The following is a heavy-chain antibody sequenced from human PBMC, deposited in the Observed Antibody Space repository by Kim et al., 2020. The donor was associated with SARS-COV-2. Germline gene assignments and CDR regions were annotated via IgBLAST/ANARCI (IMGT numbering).Heavy chain of an antibody. V-gene: IGHV3-33*01. CDR3: ARETHVVVTAKGAFDI. D-gene: IGHD2-21*02. CDR1: GFTFSSYG. CDR2: IWYDGSNK. Sequence: GGSLRLSCAASGFTFSSYGMHWVRQAPGKGLEWVAVIWYDGSNKYYADSVKGRFTISRDNSKNTLYLQMNSLRAEDTAVYYCARETHVVVTAKGAFDIWGQGTMVTVSS. J-gene: IGHJ3*02.